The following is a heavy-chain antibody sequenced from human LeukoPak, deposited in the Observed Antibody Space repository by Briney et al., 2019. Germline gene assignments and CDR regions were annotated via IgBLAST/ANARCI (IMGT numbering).Heavy chain of an antibody. CDR2: IYSGGST. CDR1: GFTVSSNY. J-gene: IGHJ4*02. V-gene: IGHV3-53*05. CDR3: ARGRAIRVITMVRGVLFDY. D-gene: IGHD3-10*01. Sequence: GGSLRLSCAASGFTVSSNYMSWVRQAPGKGLEWVSVIYSGGSTYYADSVKGRFTISRDNSKNTLYLQMNSLRSEDTAVYYCARGRAIRVITMVRGVLFDYWGQGTLVTVSS.